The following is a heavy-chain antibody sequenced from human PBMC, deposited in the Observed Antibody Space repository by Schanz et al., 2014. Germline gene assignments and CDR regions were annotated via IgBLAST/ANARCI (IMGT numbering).Heavy chain of an antibody. Sequence: EVQLVESGGGLVQPGGSLRLSCAASGFTFSSNAMCWVRQAPGKGLEWVSTITSNGGGTYYADSVKGRFTISRDNAKNTLYLQMNSLRVEDTAEYYCAKDIAPLAARPGYGMDVWGQGTTVTVSS. V-gene: IGHV3-23*04. D-gene: IGHD6-13*01. CDR1: GFTFSSNA. CDR2: ITSNGGGT. CDR3: AKDIAPLAARPGYGMDV. J-gene: IGHJ6*02.